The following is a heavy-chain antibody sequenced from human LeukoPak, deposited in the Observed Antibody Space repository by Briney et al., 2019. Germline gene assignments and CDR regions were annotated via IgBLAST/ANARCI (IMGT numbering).Heavy chain of an antibody. D-gene: IGHD3-9*01. J-gene: IGHJ4*02. Sequence: SETLSLTCAVSGGSISSGGYSWSWIRQPPGKGLEWIGYIYHSGSTYYNPSLKSRVTISVDRSKNQFSLKLSSVTAADTAVYYCASSHYDILTGYYTLGYWGQGTLVTVSP. CDR1: GGSISSGGYS. CDR3: ASSHYDILTGYYTLGY. CDR2: IYHSGST. V-gene: IGHV4-30-2*01.